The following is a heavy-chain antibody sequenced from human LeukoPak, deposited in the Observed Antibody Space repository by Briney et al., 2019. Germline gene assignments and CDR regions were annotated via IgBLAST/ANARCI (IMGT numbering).Heavy chain of an antibody. CDR2: INSDGSST. V-gene: IGHV3-74*01. D-gene: IGHD3-3*01. Sequence: GGSLRLSCAASGFTFSSYWMHWVRQAPGKGLVWVSRINSDGSSTSYADSVKGRFTISRDNAKNTLYLQMNSLRAEDTALYYCARDSPSGYDFWSGYFGPNWFDPWGQGTLVTVSS. CDR3: ARDSPSGYDFWSGYFGPNWFDP. J-gene: IGHJ5*02. CDR1: GFTFSSYW.